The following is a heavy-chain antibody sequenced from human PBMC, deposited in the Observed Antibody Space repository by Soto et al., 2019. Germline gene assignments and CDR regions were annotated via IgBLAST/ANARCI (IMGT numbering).Heavy chain of an antibody. D-gene: IGHD3-10*01. V-gene: IGHV4-59*01. CDR2: IYYSGST. CDR3: ARAVPYGSGSYREINYYGMDV. J-gene: IGHJ6*02. Sequence: SETLSLTCTVSGGSISSYYWSWIRQPPGKGLEWIGYIYYSGSTNYNPSLKSRVTISVDTSKNQFSLKLSSVTAADTAVYYCARAVPYGSGSYREINYYGMDVWGQGTTVTVSS. CDR1: GGSISSYY.